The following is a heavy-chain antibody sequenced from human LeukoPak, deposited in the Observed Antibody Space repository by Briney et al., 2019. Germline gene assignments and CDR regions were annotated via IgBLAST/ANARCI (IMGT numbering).Heavy chain of an antibody. CDR3: ARDRGRYYMDV. Sequence: GGSLRLSCAASGFTFSNYWMSWVRQAPGKGLEWVANIKPDVSEIYYVDSVEGRFTISRDNAKNYLYLQMNSLRAGDTAVYYCARDRGRYYMDVWGKGTTVTISS. CDR2: IKPDVSEI. J-gene: IGHJ6*03. D-gene: IGHD6-25*01. V-gene: IGHV3-7*01. CDR1: GFTFSNYW.